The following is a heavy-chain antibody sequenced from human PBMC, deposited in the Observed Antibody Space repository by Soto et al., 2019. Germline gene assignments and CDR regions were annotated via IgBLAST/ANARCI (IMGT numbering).Heavy chain of an antibody. D-gene: IGHD3-3*01. CDR3: ARFGGVSGWYWFDP. J-gene: IGHJ5*02. Sequence: ASVKVSCKASGYTFTSYDINWVRQATGQGLEWMGWMNPNSGNTGYAQKFQGRDTMTRNTSISTAYMELSSLRSEDTAVYYCARFGGVSGWYWFDPWGQGTLVTVSS. V-gene: IGHV1-8*01. CDR2: MNPNSGNT. CDR1: GYTFTSYD.